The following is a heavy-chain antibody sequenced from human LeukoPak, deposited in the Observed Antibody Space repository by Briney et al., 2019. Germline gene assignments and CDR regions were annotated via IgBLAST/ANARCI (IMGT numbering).Heavy chain of an antibody. Sequence: SGESLKISCKGSGYSFTTYWIGWVRQMPGKGLGWMGIIYPGDSETRYNPSFQGQVSISADKSISTAFLQWSSLKASDTAMYYCARRGGYSYGYGWFDSWGQGTLVIVSP. J-gene: IGHJ5*01. CDR3: ARRGGYSYGYGWFDS. CDR2: IYPGDSET. V-gene: IGHV5-51*01. CDR1: GYSFTTYW. D-gene: IGHD5-18*01.